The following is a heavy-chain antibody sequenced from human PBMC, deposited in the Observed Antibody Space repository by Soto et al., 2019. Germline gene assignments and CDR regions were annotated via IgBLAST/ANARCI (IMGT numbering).Heavy chain of an antibody. Sequence: ASVKVSCKASGYTFTSYYMHWVRQAPGQGLEWMGWISTYNGNTNYAQRLQGRVTMTTDTSTSTAYMELRSLRSDDTAVYYCAGDERYSSGWYGAFDIWGQGTMVTVSS. J-gene: IGHJ3*02. V-gene: IGHV1-18*04. CDR2: ISTYNGNT. CDR1: GYTFTSYY. CDR3: AGDERYSSGWYGAFDI. D-gene: IGHD6-19*01.